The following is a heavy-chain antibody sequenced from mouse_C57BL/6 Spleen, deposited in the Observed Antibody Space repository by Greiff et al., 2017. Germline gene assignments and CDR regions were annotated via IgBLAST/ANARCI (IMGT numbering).Heavy chain of an antibody. D-gene: IGHD2-3*01. J-gene: IGHJ3*01. CDR1: GYTFTSYW. Sequence: EVMLVESGTVLARPGASVKMSCKTSGYTFTSYWMHWVKQRPGQGLEWIGAIYPGNSDTSYNQKFKGKAKLTAVTSASTAYMELSSLTNEDSAVYYCTIYDGYLPWFAYWGQGTLVTVSA. CDR3: TIYDGYLPWFAY. CDR2: IYPGNSDT. V-gene: IGHV1-5*01.